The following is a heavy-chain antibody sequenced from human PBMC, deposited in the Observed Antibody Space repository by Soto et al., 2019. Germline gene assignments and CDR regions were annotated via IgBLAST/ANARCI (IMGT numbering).Heavy chain of an antibody. J-gene: IGHJ6*03. CDR1: GFTFSNAW. D-gene: IGHD3-3*01. V-gene: IGHV3-15*01. CDR3: TTGGVRYDFWVGISYYYYYYMDV. Sequence: GGSPRLSCAASGFTFSNAWMSWVRQAPGKGLEWVGRIKSKTDGGTTDYAAPVKGRFTISRDDSKNTLYLQMNSLKTEDTAVYYCTTGGVRYDFWVGISYYYYYYMDVWGKGTTVTVSS. CDR2: IKSKTDGGTT.